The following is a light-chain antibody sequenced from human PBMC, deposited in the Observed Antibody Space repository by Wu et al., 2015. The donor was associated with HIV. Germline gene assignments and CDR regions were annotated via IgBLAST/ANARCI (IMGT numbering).Light chain of an antibody. Sequence: EIVLTQSPDTLSLSPGDRATLSCRASQSVSSYLAWYQQKPGQAPRLLIFDASNRATGTPARFSGSGSGTDFTLTIGSLEPEDFAVYYCQQRSNWPPLTFGGGTKVEIK. J-gene: IGKJ4*01. CDR3: QQRSNWPPLT. V-gene: IGKV3-11*01. CDR2: DAS. CDR1: QSVSSY.